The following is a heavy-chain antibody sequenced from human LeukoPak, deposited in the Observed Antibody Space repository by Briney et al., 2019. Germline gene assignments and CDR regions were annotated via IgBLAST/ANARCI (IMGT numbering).Heavy chain of an antibody. D-gene: IGHD3-9*01. Sequence: SETLSLTCAVYGGSFSGYYWSWIRQPPGKGLEWIGEINHSGSTNYNPSLKSRVTISVDTSKNQFSLKVNSVTAADTAVYYCAGTYYDILTGSYYFDYWGQGTLVTVSS. V-gene: IGHV4-34*01. J-gene: IGHJ4*02. CDR2: INHSGST. CDR3: AGTYYDILTGSYYFDY. CDR1: GGSFSGYY.